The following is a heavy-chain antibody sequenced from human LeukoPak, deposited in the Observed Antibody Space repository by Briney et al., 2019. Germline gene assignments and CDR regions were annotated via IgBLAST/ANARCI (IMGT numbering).Heavy chain of an antibody. CDR3: ATDSLVATTKALDY. V-gene: IGHV3-21*01. CDR2: ITTSSSYL. CDR1: GFTFSSYE. J-gene: IGHJ4*02. D-gene: IGHD5-12*01. Sequence: PGGSLRLSCAASGFTFSSYEMNWVRQAPGEGLEWVSSITTSSSYLYYADSVKGRFTISRDNAKNSLYLQMNSLRAEDTAVYYCATDSLVATTKALDYWGQGTLVTVSS.